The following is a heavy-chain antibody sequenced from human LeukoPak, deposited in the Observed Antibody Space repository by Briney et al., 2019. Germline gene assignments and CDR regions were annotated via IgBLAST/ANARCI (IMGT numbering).Heavy chain of an antibody. CDR1: GGSFSGYY. CDR2: INHSGST. D-gene: IGHD3-10*01. J-gene: IGHJ5*02. CDR3: ARGRSGSAFDP. Sequence: PSETLSLTCAVYGGSFSGYYWSWIRQPPGKGLEWIGEINHSGSTNYNPSLKSRVTISVDTSKNQFSLKLGSVTAADTAVYYCARGRSGSAFDPWGQGTLVTVSS. V-gene: IGHV4-34*01.